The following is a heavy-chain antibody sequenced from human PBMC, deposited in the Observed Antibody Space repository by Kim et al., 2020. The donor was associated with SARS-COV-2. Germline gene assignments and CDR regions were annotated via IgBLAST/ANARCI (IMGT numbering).Heavy chain of an antibody. CDR3: AGDIGSWFDP. CDR2: T. V-gene: IGHV3-74*01. Sequence: TIYADSVRGRFTNSRDNAKDMLYLQMNSLGDEDTAVYYCAGDIGSWFDPWGQGTLVTVSS. J-gene: IGHJ5*02. D-gene: IGHD1-26*01.